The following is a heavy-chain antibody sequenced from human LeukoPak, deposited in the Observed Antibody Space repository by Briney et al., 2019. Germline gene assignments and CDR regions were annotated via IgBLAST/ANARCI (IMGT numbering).Heavy chain of an antibody. Sequence: SVKVSCKASGGTFSSYAISWVRQAPRQGLEWMGGIIPIFGTANYAQKFQGRVTITTDESTSTAYMELSSLRSEDTAVYYCAISGSYVYYYYYMDVWGKGTTVTVSS. CDR1: GGTFSSYA. CDR3: AISGSYVYYYYYMDV. V-gene: IGHV1-69*05. J-gene: IGHJ6*03. D-gene: IGHD1-26*01. CDR2: IIPIFGTA.